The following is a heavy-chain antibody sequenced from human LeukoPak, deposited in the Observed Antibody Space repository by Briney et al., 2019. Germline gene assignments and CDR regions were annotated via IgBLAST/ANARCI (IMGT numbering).Heavy chain of an antibody. J-gene: IGHJ4*02. V-gene: IGHV3-20*04. CDR2: INWNGGST. CDR1: GFTFDDYG. Sequence: GGSLRLSCAASGFTFDDYGMSWVRHAPGKGLEWVSGINWNGGSTGYADSVKGRFTISRDNSKNTLYLQMNSLRAEDTAVYYCAKDQLLGGSYTFDYWGQGTLVTVSS. CDR3: AKDQLLGGSYTFDY. D-gene: IGHD1-26*01.